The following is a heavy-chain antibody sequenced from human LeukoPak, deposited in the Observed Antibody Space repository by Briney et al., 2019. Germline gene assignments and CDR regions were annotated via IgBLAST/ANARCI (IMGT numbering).Heavy chain of an antibody. J-gene: IGHJ4*02. CDR1: GGTFSSYA. Sequence: SVQASCKASGGTFSSYAISWVRQAPGQGLEWMGGIIPIFGTANYAQKFQGRVTITTDESTSTAYMELSSLRSEDTAVYYCAREGYCSGGSCYDYWGQGTLVTVSS. V-gene: IGHV1-69*05. CDR3: AREGYCSGGSCYDY. D-gene: IGHD2-15*01. CDR2: IIPIFGTA.